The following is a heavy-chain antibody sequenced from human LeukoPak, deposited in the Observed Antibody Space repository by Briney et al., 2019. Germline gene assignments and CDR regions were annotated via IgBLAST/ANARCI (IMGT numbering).Heavy chain of an antibody. D-gene: IGHD6-19*01. CDR3: ARRGIAVAGQFDP. Sequence: SETLSLTCTVSGGSISSYYWSWLRQPPGKGLEWIGYIYYSGSTNYNPSLKSRVTISVDTSKNQFSLKLSSVTAADTAVYYCARRGIAVAGQFDPWGQGTLVTVSS. CDR1: GGSISSYY. J-gene: IGHJ5*02. CDR2: IYYSGST. V-gene: IGHV4-59*08.